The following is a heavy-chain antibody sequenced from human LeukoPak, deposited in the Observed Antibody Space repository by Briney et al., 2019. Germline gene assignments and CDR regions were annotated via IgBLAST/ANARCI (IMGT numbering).Heavy chain of an antibody. V-gene: IGHV1-69*05. CDR1: GGTFSSYA. CDR2: INPIFGTA. CDR3: ARGVVRGGINWFDP. J-gene: IGHJ5*02. D-gene: IGHD2-2*02. Sequence: SVKVSCEASGGTFSSYAIRWVRHAPGQRREWVGGINPIFGTANYAQKLQGRVTITTDESTSTAYMELSSLRSEDTAVYYCARGVVRGGINWFDPWGQGTLVTVSS.